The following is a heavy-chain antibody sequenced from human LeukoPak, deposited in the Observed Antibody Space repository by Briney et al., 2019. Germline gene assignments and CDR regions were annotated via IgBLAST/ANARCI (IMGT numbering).Heavy chain of an antibody. D-gene: IGHD6-13*01. CDR1: GFTFSTYG. V-gene: IGHV3-30*02. CDR3: ARAYSSSSNNWFDP. CDR2: IRYDGTNK. Sequence: GGSLRLSCAASGFTFSTYGMHWLRQAPGKGLEWVAFIRYDGTNKYYADSVKGRFTISRDNAKNSLYLQMNSLRAEDTAVYYCARAYSSSSNNWFDPWGQGTLVTVSS. J-gene: IGHJ5*02.